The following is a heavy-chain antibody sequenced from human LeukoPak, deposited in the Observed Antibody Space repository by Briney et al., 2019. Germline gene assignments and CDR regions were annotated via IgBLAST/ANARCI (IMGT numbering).Heavy chain of an antibody. D-gene: IGHD3-22*01. CDR2: ISGSGGST. CDR3: AKSITMIVVVITTTWFDP. Sequence: GGSLRLSCAASGFTFSSYAMSWVRQAPGKGLEWVSAISGSGGSTYYADSVKGRFTISRDNSKSTLYLQMNSLRAEDTAVYYCAKSITMIVVVITTTWFDPWGQGTLVTVSS. J-gene: IGHJ5*02. CDR1: GFTFSSYA. V-gene: IGHV3-23*01.